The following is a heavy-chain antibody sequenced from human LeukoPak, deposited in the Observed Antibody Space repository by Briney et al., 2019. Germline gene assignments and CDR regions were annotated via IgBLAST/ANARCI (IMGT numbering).Heavy chain of an antibody. D-gene: IGHD1-26*01. V-gene: IGHV3-23*01. Sequence: PGGSLRLSCADSGITFSSYAMSWVRQAPGKGLEWVSGVTGSGGTTYYADSVKGRFTISRDNSKNTLYLQMNSLRAEDTAVYYCAREAIVGGSTDAFDIWGQGTMVTVSS. J-gene: IGHJ3*02. CDR1: GITFSSYA. CDR3: AREAIVGGSTDAFDI. CDR2: VTGSGGTT.